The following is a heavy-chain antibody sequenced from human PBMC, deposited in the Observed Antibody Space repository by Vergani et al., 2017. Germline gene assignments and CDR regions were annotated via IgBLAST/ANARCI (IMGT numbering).Heavy chain of an antibody. Sequence: EVQLLESGGGLAQPGGSLRLSCAASGFPFSSYVTSWVRQAPGKGLEWVSSISGSGTNTYYADSVKGRFIISRDESNNTLYLQMNSLRAEDTAVYFCAKDRGYCSSTSCPSHPDYWGQGTLVTVSS. CDR3: AKDRGYCSSTSCPSHPDY. D-gene: IGHD2-2*01. V-gene: IGHV3-23*01. CDR1: GFPFSSYV. CDR2: ISGSGTNT. J-gene: IGHJ4*02.